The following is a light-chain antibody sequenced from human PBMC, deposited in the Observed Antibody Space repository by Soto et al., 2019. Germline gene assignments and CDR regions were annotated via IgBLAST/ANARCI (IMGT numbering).Light chain of an antibody. V-gene: IGKV1-39*01. CDR3: QQSYVTPIT. Sequence: DIPMTQSPSTLSGSVGDRVTLTCRASQTISSWLAWYQQKPGKAPKLLIYAASRLQSGVSSKFSGSGSGTDFTLNIINLQPEDFATYYCQQSYVTPITFGQGTRLEIK. CDR1: QTISSW. CDR2: AAS. J-gene: IGKJ5*01.